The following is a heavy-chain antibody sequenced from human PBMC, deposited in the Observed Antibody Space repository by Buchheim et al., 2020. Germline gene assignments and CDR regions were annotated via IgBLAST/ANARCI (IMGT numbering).Heavy chain of an antibody. CDR1: GFTFGSYE. D-gene: IGHD1-7*01. CDR3: ARGPGELGLDY. J-gene: IGHJ4*02. CDR2: ISTSSSSI. Sequence: EVQLVESGGGLVQPGGSLRLSCAASGFTFGSYEMNWVRQAPGKGLEWVSYISTSSSSIHYADTVKGRFTISRANAETSEYLQMKSLRAEDTAVYYCARGPGELGLDYWGQGTL. V-gene: IGHV3-48*03.